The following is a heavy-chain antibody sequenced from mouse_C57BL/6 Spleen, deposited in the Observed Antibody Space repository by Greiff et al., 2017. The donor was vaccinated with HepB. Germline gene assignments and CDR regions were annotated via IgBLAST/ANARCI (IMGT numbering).Heavy chain of an antibody. CDR1: GFTFSDYG. CDR3: ARPGFYGSSYRYFDV. Sequence: EVQVVESGGGLVKPGGSLKLSCAASGFTFSDYGMHWVRQAPEKGLEWVAYISSGSSTIYYADTVKGRFTISRDNAKNTLFLQMTSLRSEDTAMYYCARPGFYGSSYRYFDVWGTGTTVTVSS. V-gene: IGHV5-17*01. D-gene: IGHD1-1*01. CDR2: ISSGSSTI. J-gene: IGHJ1*03.